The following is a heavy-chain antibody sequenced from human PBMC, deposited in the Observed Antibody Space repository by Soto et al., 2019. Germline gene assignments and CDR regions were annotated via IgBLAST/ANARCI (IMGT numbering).Heavy chain of an antibody. CDR3: ERVGVAVAGTERYNWFDP. Sequence: QVQLVESGGGVVQPGRSLRLSCAASGFTFSSYGMHWVRQAPGKGLEWVAVIWSDGSNKYYADSVKGRFTISRDNSENTLYLQMNSLRAEDTAVYYCERVGVAVAGTERYNWFDPWGQGTLVTVSS. J-gene: IGHJ5*02. D-gene: IGHD6-19*01. V-gene: IGHV3-33*01. CDR1: GFTFSSYG. CDR2: IWSDGSNK.